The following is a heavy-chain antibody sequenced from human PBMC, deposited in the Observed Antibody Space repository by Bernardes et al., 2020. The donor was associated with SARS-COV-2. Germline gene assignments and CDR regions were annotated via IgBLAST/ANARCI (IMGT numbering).Heavy chain of an antibody. CDR1: GFTFSSYA. Sequence: GGSLRLSCAASGFTFSSYAMHWVRQAPGKGLEWVAVISYDGSNKYYADSVKGRFTISRDNSKNTLYLQMNSLRAEDTAVYYCARDGSVSGALDYWGQGTLVTVSS. J-gene: IGHJ4*02. CDR3: ARDGSVSGALDY. V-gene: IGHV3-30-3*01. D-gene: IGHD3-10*01. CDR2: ISYDGSNK.